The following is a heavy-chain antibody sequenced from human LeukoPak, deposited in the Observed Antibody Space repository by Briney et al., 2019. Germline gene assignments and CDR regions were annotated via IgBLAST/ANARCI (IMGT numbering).Heavy chain of an antibody. CDR1: GFTFSSYG. J-gene: IGHJ4*02. V-gene: IGHV3-33*01. D-gene: IGHD3-22*01. CDR2: IWYDGSNK. Sequence: GGSLRLSCAASGFTFSSYGMHWVRQAPGKGLEWVAVIWYDGSNKYYADSVKGRFTISRDNSKNTLYLQMNSLRAEDTAVYYCARGRSSGYYEDYWGQGTRVAVSS. CDR3: ARGRSSGYYEDY.